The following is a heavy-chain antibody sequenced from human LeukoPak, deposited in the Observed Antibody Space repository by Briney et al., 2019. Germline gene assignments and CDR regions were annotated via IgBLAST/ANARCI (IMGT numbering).Heavy chain of an antibody. Sequence: SETLSLTCAVYGGSFSGYYWSWIRQPPGKGLEWIGEINHSGSTNYNSSLKSRVTISVDTSKNQFSLKLNSVTAADTAVYYCATRPDIAATGPGWFDPWGQGTLVTVSS. CDR1: GGSFSGYY. J-gene: IGHJ5*02. D-gene: IGHD6-13*01. V-gene: IGHV4-34*01. CDR3: ATRPDIAATGPGWFDP. CDR2: INHSGST.